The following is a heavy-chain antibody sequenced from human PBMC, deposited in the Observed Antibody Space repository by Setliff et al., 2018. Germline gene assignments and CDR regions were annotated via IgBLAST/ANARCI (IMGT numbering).Heavy chain of an antibody. CDR3: ARDRSAYSYGLDV. Sequence: SETLSLTCTVSGGSISPYFWSWVRQPPGKGLEWIGYVYHNGNTNFNPSLKSRVTMSVDTSKNQFALRLKSVTAADTAVYYCARDRSAYSYGLDVWGQGTTVTVSS. D-gene: IGHD2-15*01. J-gene: IGHJ6*02. CDR1: GGSISPYF. V-gene: IGHV4-59*01. CDR2: VYHNGNT.